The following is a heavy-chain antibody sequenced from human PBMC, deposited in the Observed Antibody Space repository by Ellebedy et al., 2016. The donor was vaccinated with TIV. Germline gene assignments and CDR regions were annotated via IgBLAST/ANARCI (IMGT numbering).Heavy chain of an antibody. Sequence: GESLKISCAASGFPFSSYAMSWVRQAPGKGLEWVSSISDSGGNTYYADSVRGRFTFSRDNSKNTLYLQMNSLRAEDTAVYYCAKGWLGAGAGTDFDYWGRGTLVTVSS. V-gene: IGHV3-23*01. J-gene: IGHJ4*02. CDR1: GFPFSSYA. D-gene: IGHD6-13*01. CDR3: AKGWLGAGAGTDFDY. CDR2: ISDSGGNT.